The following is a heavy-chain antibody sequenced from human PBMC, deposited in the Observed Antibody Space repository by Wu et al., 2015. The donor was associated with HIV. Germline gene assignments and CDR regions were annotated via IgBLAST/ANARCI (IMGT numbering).Heavy chain of an antibody. CDR2: FDPKDGEI. Sequence: QVPLVQSGAEVRKPGGLSEGLLPRFPDTPSVNCPCTGYDRTPGKGLEWMGGFDPKDGEIVYAQNFQGRLTMTEDTSTDTAYVELRSLRFEDTAVYYCTTLRGGYYAGSDIPAAFDIWGQGTMVTVSP. D-gene: IGHD3-10*01. J-gene: IGHJ3*02. CDR3: TTLRGGYYAGSDIPAAFDI. CDR1: DTPSVNCP. V-gene: IGHV1-24*01.